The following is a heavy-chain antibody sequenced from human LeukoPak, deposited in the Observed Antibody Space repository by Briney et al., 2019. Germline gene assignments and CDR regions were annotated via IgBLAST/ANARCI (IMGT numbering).Heavy chain of an antibody. D-gene: IGHD6-19*01. V-gene: IGHV3-11*06. CDR1: GFTFSDYY. Sequence: GGSLRLSCAASGFTFSDYYMSWIRQAPGKGLEWVSYISSSSSYTNYADSVKGRFTISRDNSKSTLYLQMNSLRVEDTAVYYCARGIAVADTGFFDYWGQGTLVTVSS. CDR2: ISSSSSYT. J-gene: IGHJ4*02. CDR3: ARGIAVADTGFFDY.